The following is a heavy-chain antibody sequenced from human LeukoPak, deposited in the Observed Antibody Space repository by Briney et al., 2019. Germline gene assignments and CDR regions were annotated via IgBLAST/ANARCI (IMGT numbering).Heavy chain of an antibody. Sequence: GGSLRLSCAASGFTFDDYGMSWVRHAPGKGLEWVSGINWNGGRTGYADSVKGRFTTSRDNAKNSLYLQMNSLRAEDTALYYCARGYGSGSYLYWGQGTLVSVSS. J-gene: IGHJ4*02. D-gene: IGHD3-10*01. CDR1: GFTFDDYG. CDR2: INWNGGRT. V-gene: IGHV3-20*04. CDR3: ARGYGSGSYLY.